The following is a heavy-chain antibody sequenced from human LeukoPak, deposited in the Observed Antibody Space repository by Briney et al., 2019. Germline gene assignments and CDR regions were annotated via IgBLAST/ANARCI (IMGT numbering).Heavy chain of an antibody. V-gene: IGHV3-23*01. CDR2: ISGSGGST. D-gene: IGHD6-19*01. CDR1: GFTFSSYW. J-gene: IGHJ4*02. CDR3: APEFQGSSGWYPNFDY. Sequence: GGSLRLSCAASGFTFSSYWMSWVRQAPGKGLEWVSAISGSGGSTYYADSVKGRFTISRDNTKNTLYLQMNSLRAEDTAVYYCAPEFQGSSGWYPNFDYWGQGTLVTVSS.